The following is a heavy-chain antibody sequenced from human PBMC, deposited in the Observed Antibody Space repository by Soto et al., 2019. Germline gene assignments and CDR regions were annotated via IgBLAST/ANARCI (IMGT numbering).Heavy chain of an antibody. CDR3: ARAIVATITGYYYYGMDV. CDR2: ISSSSSYI. J-gene: IGHJ6*02. D-gene: IGHD5-12*01. Sequence: PGGSLRLSCAASGFAFSSYSMNWVRQAPGKGLEWVSSISSSSSYIYYADSVKDRFTISRDNAKNSLYLQMNSLRAEDTAVYYCARAIVATITGYYYYGMDVWGQGTTVTVSS. CDR1: GFAFSSYS. V-gene: IGHV3-21*01.